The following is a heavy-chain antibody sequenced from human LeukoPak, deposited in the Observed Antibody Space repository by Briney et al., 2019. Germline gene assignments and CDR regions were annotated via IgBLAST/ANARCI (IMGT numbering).Heavy chain of an antibody. CDR2: IYYSGST. J-gene: IGHJ4*02. V-gene: IGHV4-59*01. CDR1: GGSISSYY. CDR3: ARDGDSYGYAY. Sequence: PSETLCLTCTVSGGSISSYYWSWIRQPPGKGLEWIGYIYYSGSTNYNPSLKSRVTISLDTSKNQFTLKLSSVTAADTAVYYCARDGDSYGYAYWGQGTLVTVSS. D-gene: IGHD5-18*01.